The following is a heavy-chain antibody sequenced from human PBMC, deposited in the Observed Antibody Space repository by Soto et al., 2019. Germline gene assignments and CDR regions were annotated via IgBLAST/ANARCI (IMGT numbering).Heavy chain of an antibody. CDR2: ISYDGSNK. D-gene: IGHD1-1*01. CDR1: GFTFSSYG. CDR3: AKDLYGTSYYYYGMDV. Sequence: GESLKISCAASGFTFSSYGMHWVRQAPGKGLEWVAVISYDGSNKYYADSVKGRFTISRDNSKNTLYLQMNSLRAEDTAVYYCAKDLYGTSYYYYGMDVWGQGTTVTVSS. J-gene: IGHJ6*02. V-gene: IGHV3-30*18.